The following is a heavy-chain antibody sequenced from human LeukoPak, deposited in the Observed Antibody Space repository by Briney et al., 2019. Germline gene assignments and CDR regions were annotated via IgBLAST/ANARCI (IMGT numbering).Heavy chain of an antibody. V-gene: IGHV3-74*01. Sequence: GGSLRLSCAAYGFTFSSYWMHWVRQAPGKGLVWVSRINPDGSTTTYADSVKGRFTISRDNAKNSLYLQMNSLRAEDTAVYYCARELLDYFYMDVWGKGTTVTVSS. CDR2: INPDGSTT. D-gene: IGHD2-15*01. J-gene: IGHJ6*03. CDR3: ARELLDYFYMDV. CDR1: GFTFSSYW.